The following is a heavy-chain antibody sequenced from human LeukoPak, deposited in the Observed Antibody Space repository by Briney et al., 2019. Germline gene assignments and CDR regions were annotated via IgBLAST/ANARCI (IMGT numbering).Heavy chain of an antibody. Sequence: PSETLSLTCTVSGGSVSSGSYYWSWIRQPPGKGLEWIGYIYYSGSTNYNPSLKSRVTISVDTSKNQFSLKLSSVTAADTAVYYCARRPPASGADWFDPWGQGTLVTVSS. V-gene: IGHV4-61*01. CDR2: IYYSGST. J-gene: IGHJ5*02. CDR3: ARRPPASGADWFDP. CDR1: GGSVSSGSYY. D-gene: IGHD1-26*01.